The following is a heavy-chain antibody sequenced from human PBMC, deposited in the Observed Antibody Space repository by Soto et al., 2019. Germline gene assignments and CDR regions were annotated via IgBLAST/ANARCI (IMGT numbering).Heavy chain of an antibody. Sequence: SQTLPLPCAISGDSVSSNSAAWNWIRQSPSRGLEWLGRTYYRSKWYNDYAVSVKSRITINPDTSKNQFSLQLKSVTPEDTAVYYCARGSSSVVYYYYGMDAWGQGPTGTVSS. CDR3: ARGSSSVVYYYYGMDA. D-gene: IGHD6-6*01. V-gene: IGHV6-1*01. CDR2: TYYRSKWYN. J-gene: IGHJ6*02. CDR1: GDSVSSNSAA.